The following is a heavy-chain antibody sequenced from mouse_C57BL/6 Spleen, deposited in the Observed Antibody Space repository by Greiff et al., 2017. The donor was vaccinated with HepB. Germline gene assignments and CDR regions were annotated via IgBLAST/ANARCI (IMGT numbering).Heavy chain of an antibody. CDR2: INPSTGGT. CDR1: GYSFTGYY. V-gene: IGHV1-42*01. CDR3: ARSTLFYFDY. D-gene: IGHD6-1*01. J-gene: IGHJ2*01. Sequence: VQLKQSGPELVKPGASVKISCKASGYSFTGYYMNWVKQSPEKSLEWIGEINPSTGGTTYNQKFKAKATLTVDKSSSTAYMQLKSLTSEDSAVYYCARSTLFYFDYWGQGTTLTVSS.